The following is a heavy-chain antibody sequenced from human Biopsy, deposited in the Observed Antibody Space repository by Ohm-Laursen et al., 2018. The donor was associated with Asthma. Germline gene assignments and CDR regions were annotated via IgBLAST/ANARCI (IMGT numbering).Heavy chain of an antibody. CDR1: GFTFGNFA. Sequence: GSLRLSCAASGFTFGNFAMSWARQAPGKGLEWVSSITSSSSYIFYADSVKGRFTISRDNVRNSLYLQMNSLRADDTAVYYCARDAPTGGYVDYWGQGTLVTVSS. CDR3: ARDAPTGGYVDY. CDR2: ITSSSSYI. D-gene: IGHD7-27*01. V-gene: IGHV3-21*01. J-gene: IGHJ4*02.